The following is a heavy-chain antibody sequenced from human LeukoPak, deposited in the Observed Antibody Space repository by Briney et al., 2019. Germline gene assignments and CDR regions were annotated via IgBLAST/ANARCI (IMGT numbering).Heavy chain of an antibody. CDR3: ARGGWYFRDY. CDR2: IYKSGST. D-gene: IGHD6-19*01. Sequence: SETLSLTCTVSGGSISNSYWSWIRQSPGKGLEWIGYIYKSGSTNYNLSLKSRVTISVDTSKNQFSLKLSSVTAADTAVYYCARGGWYFRDYWGQGTLVTVSS. V-gene: IGHV4-59*01. J-gene: IGHJ4*02. CDR1: GGSISNSY.